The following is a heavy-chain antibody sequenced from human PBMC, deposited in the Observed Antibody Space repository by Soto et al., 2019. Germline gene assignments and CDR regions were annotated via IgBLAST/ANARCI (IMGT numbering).Heavy chain of an antibody. Sequence: ASGKGSWKISGHTLTEFSMHWVRRAPGKGLECMGCFDPEGGEAIYAQKWHGRVTVTEDTVTDTAYMERSGLKSDDTDVYYCATPTPPRGGMITNINFGFWGQGTPVTVSS. V-gene: IGHV1-24*01. CDR2: FDPEGGEA. D-gene: IGHD3-10*01. CDR1: GHTLTEFS. CDR3: ATPTPPRGGMITNINFGF. J-gene: IGHJ4*02.